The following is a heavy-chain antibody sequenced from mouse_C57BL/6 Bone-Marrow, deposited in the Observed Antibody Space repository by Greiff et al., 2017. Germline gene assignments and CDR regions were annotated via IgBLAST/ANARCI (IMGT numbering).Heavy chain of an antibody. CDR2: IDPSDSYT. Sequence: QVQLQQPGAELVMPGASVKLSCKASGYTFTSYWMHWVKQRPGQGLEWIGEIDPSDSYTNYNQKFKGKSTLTVDKSSSTAYMQLSSLTSEDSAVYYCARGWLPVAYWGQGTLVTVSA. CDR3: ARGWLPVAY. D-gene: IGHD2-2*01. CDR1: GYTFTSYW. J-gene: IGHJ3*01. V-gene: IGHV1-69*01.